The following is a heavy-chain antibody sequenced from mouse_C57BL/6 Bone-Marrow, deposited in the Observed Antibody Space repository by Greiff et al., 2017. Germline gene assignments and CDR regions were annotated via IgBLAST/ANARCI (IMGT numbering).Heavy chain of an antibody. D-gene: IGHD1-1*01. Sequence: QVQLQQPGAELVMPGASVKLSCKASGYTFTSYWMHWVKQRPGQGLEWIGEIDPYDSYTKYNQKFKGKTTLTVDNYYSTAYMQRSKLTSEYSAVYYCSRTRNYGSSYGYGYFDVGGTGTTGTGSS. J-gene: IGHJ1*03. CDR2: IDPYDSYT. CDR3: SRTRNYGSSYGYGYFDV. V-gene: IGHV1-69*01. CDR1: GYTFTSYW.